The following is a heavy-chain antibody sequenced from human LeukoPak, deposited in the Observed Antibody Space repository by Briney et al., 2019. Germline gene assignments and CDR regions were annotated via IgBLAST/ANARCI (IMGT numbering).Heavy chain of an antibody. CDR3: TTDWRSSGWYWDYFDY. V-gene: IGHV3-15*01. CDR1: GFTFSNAW. CDR2: IKSKTDGGTT. J-gene: IGHJ4*02. Sequence: GGSLRLSCAASGFTFSNAWMSWVRQAPGKGLEWVGRIKSKTDGGTTDYAAPVKGRFTISRDDSKNTLYLQMNSLKTEDTAVYYCTTDWRSSGWYWDYFDYWGQGTLVTVSS. D-gene: IGHD6-19*01.